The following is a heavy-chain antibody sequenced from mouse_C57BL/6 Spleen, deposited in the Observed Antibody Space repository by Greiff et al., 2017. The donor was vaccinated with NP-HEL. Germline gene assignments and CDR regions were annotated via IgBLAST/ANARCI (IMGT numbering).Heavy chain of an antibody. Sequence: QVQLQQSGAELVKPGASVKMSCKASGYTFTSYWITWVKQRPGQGLEWIGDIYPGSGSTNYNEKFKSKATLTVDTSSSTAYMQLSSLTSEDSAVYYCARSYYYGSSYEGYYAMDYWGQGTSVTVSS. V-gene: IGHV1-55*01. CDR3: ARSYYYGSSYEGYYAMDY. D-gene: IGHD1-1*01. CDR2: IYPGSGST. J-gene: IGHJ4*01. CDR1: GYTFTSYW.